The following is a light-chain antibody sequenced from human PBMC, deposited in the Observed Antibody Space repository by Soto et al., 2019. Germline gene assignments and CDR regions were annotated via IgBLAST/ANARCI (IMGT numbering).Light chain of an antibody. CDR2: GAS. Sequence: DIQLTQSPSFLSASVGDRVTITCRASQGISSYLAGYQQPPGKAPKLLIYGASTLQRGVSSRFSGSGSGTEFTLTISSLQHEDFATYYCQHLNTYPRTFGQGTKLEVK. CDR1: QGISSY. J-gene: IGKJ2*01. CDR3: QHLNTYPRT. V-gene: IGKV1-9*01.